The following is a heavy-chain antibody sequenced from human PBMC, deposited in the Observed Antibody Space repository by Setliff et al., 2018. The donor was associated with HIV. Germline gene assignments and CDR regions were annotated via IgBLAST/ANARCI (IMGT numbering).Heavy chain of an antibody. V-gene: IGHV4-31*02. D-gene: IGHD6-19*01. J-gene: IGHJ4*02. Sequence: LRLSCAASGFTFSSYSMNWVRQHPGKGLEWIGYIYYSGSTYYNPSLKSRVTISVDTSKNQFSLKLSSVTAADTAVYYCARVRVAGTELDYWGQGTLVTVSS. CDR2: IYYSGST. CDR1: GFTFSSYS. CDR3: ARVRVAGTELDY.